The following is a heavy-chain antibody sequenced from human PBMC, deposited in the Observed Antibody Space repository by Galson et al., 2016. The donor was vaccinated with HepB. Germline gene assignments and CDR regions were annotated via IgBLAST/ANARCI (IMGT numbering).Heavy chain of an antibody. D-gene: IGHD3-10*01. CDR1: GGSISSYY. CDR3: ARVGYNNYELFQDYYHYYGLDF. J-gene: IGHJ6*04. Sequence: SETLSLTCTVSGGSISSYYWSWFRQPAGKGLEWIGRIYASGSTNYDPSLKSRVTMSVDTSKNQFSLKLSSVTAADTAVYYCARVGYNNYELFQDYYHYYGLDFWGKGTTVTVSS. CDR2: IYASGST. V-gene: IGHV4-4*07.